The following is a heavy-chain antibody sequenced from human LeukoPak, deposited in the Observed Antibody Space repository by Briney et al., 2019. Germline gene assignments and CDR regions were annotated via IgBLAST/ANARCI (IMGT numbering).Heavy chain of an antibody. D-gene: IGHD3-16*01. CDR2: INPSGGST. CDR1: GYTFTSYY. Sequence: ASVKVSCKASGYTFTSYYMHWVRQAPGQGLEWMGIINPSGGSTSYAQKFQGRVTMTRDMSTSTVYMELSSLRSEDTAVYYCARTNMITFGGVIPGNWFDPWGQGTLVTVSS. CDR3: ARTNMITFGGVIPGNWFDP. J-gene: IGHJ5*02. V-gene: IGHV1-46*01.